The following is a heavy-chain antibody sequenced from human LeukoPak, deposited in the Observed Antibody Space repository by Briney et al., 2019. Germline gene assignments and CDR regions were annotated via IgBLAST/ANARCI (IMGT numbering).Heavy chain of an antibody. J-gene: IGHJ3*02. CDR3: AGRITMVRGVINDAFDI. CDR1: GFTFSSYT. CDR2: ISSSSSYI. V-gene: IGHV3-21*01. Sequence: GGSLRLSCAASGFTFSSYTMNWVRQAPGKGLEWVSSISSSSSYIYYADSVKGRFTISRDNAKNSLYLQMNSLRDEDTAVYYCAGRITMVRGVINDAFDIWGQGTMVTVSS. D-gene: IGHD3-10*01.